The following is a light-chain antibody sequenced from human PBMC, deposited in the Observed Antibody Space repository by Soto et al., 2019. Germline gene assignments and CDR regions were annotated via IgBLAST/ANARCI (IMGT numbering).Light chain of an antibody. Sequence: DIVMTQSPDSLAVSLGDRATINCKSSQSVLYSSNNKNYLAWYQQKPGQPPKLLIYLESTLESGVPDRFSGSGYGTDFTLTITSLQAEDVAVYYCQQYYSTPPVTFGQGPKVDIK. V-gene: IGKV4-1*01. CDR2: LES. CDR1: QSVLYSSNNKNY. J-gene: IGKJ1*01. CDR3: QQYYSTPPVT.